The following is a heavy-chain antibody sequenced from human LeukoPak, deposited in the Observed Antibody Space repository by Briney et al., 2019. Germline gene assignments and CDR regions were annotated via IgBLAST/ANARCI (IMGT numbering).Heavy chain of an antibody. CDR1: GFTFSGSG. Sequence: GESLRLSCAASGFTFSGSGMHWVRQAPGKGLEWVAFIRYHGSDKYYADSVKGRFTISRDNSKNTLYLQMNSLRPEDTSVYFCARSPTSWYFDYWGQGTLVTVSS. J-gene: IGHJ4*02. D-gene: IGHD2-2*01. CDR3: ARSPTSWYFDY. CDR2: IRYHGSDK. V-gene: IGHV3-30*02.